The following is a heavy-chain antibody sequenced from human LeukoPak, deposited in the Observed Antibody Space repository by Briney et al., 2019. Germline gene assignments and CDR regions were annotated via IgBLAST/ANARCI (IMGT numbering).Heavy chain of an antibody. J-gene: IGHJ4*02. CDR3: ARVDPTAMVPFDY. Sequence: KFQGRVTITRDTSASTAYMELSSLRSDDTAVYYCARVDPTAMVPFDYWGQGTLVTVSS. V-gene: IGHV1-3*01. D-gene: IGHD5-18*01.